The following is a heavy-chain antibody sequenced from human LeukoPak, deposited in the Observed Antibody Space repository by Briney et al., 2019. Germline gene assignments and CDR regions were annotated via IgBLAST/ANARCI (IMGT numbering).Heavy chain of an antibody. CDR3: ARDQNGDGFAHFDY. Sequence: ASVKVSCKASGYTFTSYAMHWVRQAPGQGLEWMGWITPSGGTNYPQKFQGRVAITRDTSITSAYMDLSRLTSADTPVYYCARDQNGDGFAHFDYWGQGALVTVSS. V-gene: IGHV1-2*02. CDR2: ITPSGGT. J-gene: IGHJ4*02. CDR1: GYTFTSYA. D-gene: IGHD5-24*01.